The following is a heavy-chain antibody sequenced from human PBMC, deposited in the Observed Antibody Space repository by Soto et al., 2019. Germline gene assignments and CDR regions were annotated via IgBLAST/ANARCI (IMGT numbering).Heavy chain of an antibody. CDR2: IYSGGST. V-gene: IGHV3-53*01. CDR1: GFTVSSNY. Sequence: EVQLVESGGGLIQPGGSLRLSCAASGFTVSSNYMSWVRQAPGKGLEWVSVIYSGGSTYYADSVKGRFTISRDNSKNTMYLQMNSLRAEDTAVYYCASAIMVRGVTRGYYNYGMDVWGQGTTVTVSS. D-gene: IGHD3-10*01. CDR3: ASAIMVRGVTRGYYNYGMDV. J-gene: IGHJ6*02.